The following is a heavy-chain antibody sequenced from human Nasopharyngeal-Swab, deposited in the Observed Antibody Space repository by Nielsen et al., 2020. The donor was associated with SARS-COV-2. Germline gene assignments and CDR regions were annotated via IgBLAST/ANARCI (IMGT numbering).Heavy chain of an antibody. CDR2: INPSGGST. J-gene: IGHJ4*02. Sequence: ASVQVSCKASGYTFTNHFMHWVRQAPGQGLEWMGMINPSGGSTGYAQNFQGRVTVTRDTSTSTVYMELSGLSSEDTAVYYCARGYSYGLAYWGQGTLATVSP. CDR3: ARGYSYGLAY. CDR1: GYTFTNHF. D-gene: IGHD5-18*01. V-gene: IGHV1-46*01.